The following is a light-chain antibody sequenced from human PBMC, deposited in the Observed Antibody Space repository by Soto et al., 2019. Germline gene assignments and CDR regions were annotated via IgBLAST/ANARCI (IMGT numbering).Light chain of an antibody. Sequence: QAVVTQPPSVSGTPGQRVTISCSGGISNIGTNYVHWFQQLPGTAPKVLSNRDNQRPSGVPDRFSGSKSGTSASLAISGLRSEDEAEYYCAAWDDTVRSYVFGTGTKVNVL. V-gene: IGLV1-47*01. CDR2: RDN. J-gene: IGLJ1*01. CDR1: ISNIGTNY. CDR3: AAWDDTVRSYV.